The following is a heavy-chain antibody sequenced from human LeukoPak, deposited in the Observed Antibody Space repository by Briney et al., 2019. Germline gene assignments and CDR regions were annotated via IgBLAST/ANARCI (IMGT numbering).Heavy chain of an antibody. V-gene: IGHV3-7*03. J-gene: IGHJ4*02. CDR3: AKAAHYYGSGSYVDY. CDR2: IKQDGSEK. CDR1: GFTFSSYW. Sequence: PGGSLRLSCAASGFTFSSYWMSWVRQAPGKGLEWVANIKQDGSEKYYVDSVKGRFTISRDNSKNTLYLQMNSLRAEDTAVYYCAKAAHYYGSGSYVDYWGQGTLVTVSS. D-gene: IGHD3-10*01.